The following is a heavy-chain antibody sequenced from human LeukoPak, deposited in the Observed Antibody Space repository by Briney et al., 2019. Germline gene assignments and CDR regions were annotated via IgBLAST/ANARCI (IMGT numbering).Heavy chain of an antibody. D-gene: IGHD5/OR15-5a*01. CDR2: ISTSGGNM. Sequence: GGSLRLSCAASGFTFSSYAMHWVRQAPGKGLEWVSSISTSGGNMLYAESVKGRFTISRDNSKNTLYLQMNSLRDEDTALYYCAKDLRLPSAYWGQGTLVTVSS. V-gene: IGHV3-23*01. J-gene: IGHJ4*02. CDR1: GFTFSSYA. CDR3: AKDLRLPSAY.